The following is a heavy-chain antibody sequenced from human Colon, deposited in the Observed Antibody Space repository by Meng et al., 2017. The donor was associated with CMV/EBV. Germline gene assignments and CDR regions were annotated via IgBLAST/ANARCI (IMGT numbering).Heavy chain of an antibody. CDR3: ARGRNGWLLPLDS. CDR1: GGCFNAYY. D-gene: IGHD3-3*01. J-gene: IGHJ4*02. V-gene: IGHV4-34*01. CDR2: INHSGST. Sequence: AHLEPGGAGLLKPSESLSLTCASSGGCFNAYYLTWIRQAPGKGLEWIGDINHSGSTNYNPSRKSRVTISIDTSKRHFSLRLTSVTAADTAVYYCARGRNGWLLPLDSWGQGTLVTVSS.